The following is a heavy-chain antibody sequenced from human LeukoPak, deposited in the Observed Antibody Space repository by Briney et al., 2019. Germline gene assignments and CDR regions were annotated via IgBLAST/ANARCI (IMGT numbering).Heavy chain of an antibody. CDR2: IYYSGNT. J-gene: IGHJ4*02. CDR3: ARVRGYSYDSSDFDY. V-gene: IGHV4-59*01. CDR1: GDSISYYY. Sequence: PSETLSLTCTVSGDSISYYYWSWIRQPPGKGLEWIGKIYYSGNTNYNPSLKSRVTMSVDTSKNQFSLKLSSVTAADTAVYYCARVRGYSYDSSDFDYWGQGTLVTVYS. D-gene: IGHD5-18*01.